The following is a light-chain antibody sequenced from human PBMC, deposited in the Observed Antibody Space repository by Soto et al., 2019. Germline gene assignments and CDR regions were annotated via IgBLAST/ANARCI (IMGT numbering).Light chain of an antibody. V-gene: IGKV3-20*01. CDR3: QQYSRSPYT. Sequence: IVLTQSPGTLSLYPGERATLSCRASQSVSNNYLAWYQQKPGLAPRLLIYGASTRPPGIPDRFTGGGSGTDFTLTITALEPGDFAVYYCQQYSRSPYTFGQGTKVDI. CDR1: QSVSNNY. CDR2: GAS. J-gene: IGKJ2*01.